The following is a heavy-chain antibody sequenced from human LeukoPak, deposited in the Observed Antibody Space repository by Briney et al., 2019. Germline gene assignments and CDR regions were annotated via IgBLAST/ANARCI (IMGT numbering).Heavy chain of an antibody. CDR1: GFTFSSYA. Sequence: GGSLRLSCAASGFTFSSYAMHWVRQAPGKGLEWVAVISYDGSNKYYADSVKGRFTISRDNSKNTLYLQMNSLRAEDTAVYYCARGRGSLGPYYFDYWGQGTLVTVSS. CDR2: ISYDGSNK. CDR3: ARGRGSLGPYYFDY. V-gene: IGHV3-30-3*01. J-gene: IGHJ4*02. D-gene: IGHD1-26*01.